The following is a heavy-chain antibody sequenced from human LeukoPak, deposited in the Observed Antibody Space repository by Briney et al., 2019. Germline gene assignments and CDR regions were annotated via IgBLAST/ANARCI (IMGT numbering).Heavy chain of an antibody. D-gene: IGHD4-17*01. V-gene: IGHV4-30-2*01. Sequence: SGTLSLTCAVSGGSISSGGYSWSWIRQPPGKGLEWIGYIYHSGSTYYNPSLKSRVTISVDRSKNQFSLKLSSVTAADTAVYYCAREGDYGFDYWGQGTLVTVSS. J-gene: IGHJ4*02. CDR1: GGSISSGGYS. CDR2: IYHSGST. CDR3: AREGDYGFDY.